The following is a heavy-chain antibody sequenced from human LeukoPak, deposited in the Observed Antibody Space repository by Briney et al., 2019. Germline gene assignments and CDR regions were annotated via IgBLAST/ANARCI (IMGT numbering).Heavy chain of an antibody. V-gene: IGHV5-10-1*01. CDR3: ARSNYGSGSYKDY. CDR2: IDPHDSYT. Sequence: GESLKISCKGSGYSFTSYYITWVRQMPGKGLEWMGGIDPHDSYTNYSPSFQGHVTISADKSISTAYLQWSSLTASDTAIYYCARSNYGSGSYKDYWGQGTLVTVSS. J-gene: IGHJ4*02. CDR1: GYSFTSYY. D-gene: IGHD3-10*01.